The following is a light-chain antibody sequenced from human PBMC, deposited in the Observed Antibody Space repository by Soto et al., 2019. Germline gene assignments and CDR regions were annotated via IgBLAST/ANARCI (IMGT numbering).Light chain of an antibody. Sequence: QSVLTQPPSVSGSPGQSVTISCTGTSSDVGSYNRVSWYQQPPGTAPKLMIYEVSNRPSGVPDRFSGSKSGNTASLTISGLQAEDEADYYCTSYTSSSTLVFVTGTKVTVL. CDR1: SSDVGSYNR. J-gene: IGLJ1*01. CDR3: TSYTSSSTLV. V-gene: IGLV2-18*02. CDR2: EVS.